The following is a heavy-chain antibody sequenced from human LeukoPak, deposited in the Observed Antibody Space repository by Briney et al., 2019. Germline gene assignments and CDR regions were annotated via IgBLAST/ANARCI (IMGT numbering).Heavy chain of an antibody. Sequence: GGSLRLSCAASGFTFSSYAMHWVRQAPGKGLEWVAVISYDGSNKYYADSVKGRFTISRDNSKNTLYLQMNSLRAEDTAVYYCARGGYSSGDGAYYFDYWGQGTLVTVSS. V-gene: IGHV3-30-3*01. D-gene: IGHD5-18*01. CDR3: ARGGYSSGDGAYYFDY. J-gene: IGHJ4*02. CDR2: ISYDGSNK. CDR1: GFTFSSYA.